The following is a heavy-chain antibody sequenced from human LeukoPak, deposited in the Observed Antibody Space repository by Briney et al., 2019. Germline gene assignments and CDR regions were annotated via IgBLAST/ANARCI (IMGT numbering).Heavy chain of an antibody. J-gene: IGHJ4*02. CDR3: VRWKGDFVTGYYLDD. D-gene: IGHD3-9*01. Sequence: GGSLTLSCAASRFTFHRYGLHWVRQAPAKGPECVALISDDGRRKFCADSVKDRFTISRDHSKTTLYLQMSSLTAQDTAMYYCVRWKGDFVTGYYLDDWGQGTLVTVSS. CDR2: ISDDGRRK. CDR1: RFTFHRYG. V-gene: IGHV3-30*03.